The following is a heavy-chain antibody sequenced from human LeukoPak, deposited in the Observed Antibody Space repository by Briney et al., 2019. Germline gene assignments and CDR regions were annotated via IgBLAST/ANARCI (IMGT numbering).Heavy chain of an antibody. Sequence: PSETLSLTCTVSGVTISSSSYYWGWIRQPPGKGLEWIGSIYYSGSTYYNPSLKSRVTISVDTSKNQFSLKLSSVTAADTAVYYCARRYRGELDFWSGYPPYFDYWGQGTLVTVSS. J-gene: IGHJ4*02. CDR3: ARRYRGELDFWSGYPPYFDY. D-gene: IGHD3-3*01. V-gene: IGHV4-39*07. CDR2: IYYSGST. CDR1: GVTISSSSYY.